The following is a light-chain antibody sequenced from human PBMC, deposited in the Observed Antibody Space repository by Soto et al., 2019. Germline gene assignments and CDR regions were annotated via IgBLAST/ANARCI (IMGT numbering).Light chain of an antibody. Sequence: EIVMTQTPLSLSVTPGQSASISCRSSQTLLHSNGKSYLYWYLQKAGQAPQLLIYEVSKRFSGVPDRFSGSGAGTDFTLKISRVEAEDVGVYYCLQSLHFPPTFGGGTKVEIK. CDR2: EVS. CDR3: LQSLHFPPT. J-gene: IGKJ4*01. CDR1: QTLLHSNGKSY. V-gene: IGKV2D-29*01.